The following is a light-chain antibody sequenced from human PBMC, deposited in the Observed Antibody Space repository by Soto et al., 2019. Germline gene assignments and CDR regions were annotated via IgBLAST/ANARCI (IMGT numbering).Light chain of an antibody. V-gene: IGLV2-14*01. CDR2: EVS. CDR3: TSFTTSSTWV. Sequence: QSALTQPASVSGSPGQSITISCTGTSSDVGIYNYVSWYQQHPGKAPKVIICEVSNRPSGVSNRFSGSKSGNTASLTISGLRAEDEADYYCTSFTTSSTWVFGGGTKLTVL. J-gene: IGLJ3*02. CDR1: SSDVGIYNY.